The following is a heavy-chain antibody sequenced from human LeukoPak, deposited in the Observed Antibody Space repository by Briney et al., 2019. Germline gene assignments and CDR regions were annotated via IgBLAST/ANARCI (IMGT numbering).Heavy chain of an antibody. CDR1: GGSISTYY. Sequence: SETLSLTCTVSGGSISTYYWNWIRQPPGEGLEWIGYIYYTGSTKSNPSLESRVTISLDTSKDQFSLNLSSVTAADTAVYYCARRVVVVTANDKSDAFDMWGQGTVVTVSS. V-gene: IGHV4-59*01. J-gene: IGHJ3*02. D-gene: IGHD2-15*01. CDR3: ARRVVVVTANDKSDAFDM. CDR2: IYYTGST.